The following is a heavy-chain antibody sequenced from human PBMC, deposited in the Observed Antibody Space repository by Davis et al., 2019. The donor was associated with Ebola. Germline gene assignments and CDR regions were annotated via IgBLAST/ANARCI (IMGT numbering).Heavy chain of an antibody. CDR2: IKQDGSEK. V-gene: IGHV3-7*01. CDR1: GFTFSSYW. J-gene: IGHJ6*02. D-gene: IGHD6-13*01. CDR3: ARESGSSSQGDYYYYGMDV. Sequence: PGGSLRLSCAASGFTFSSYWTSWVRQAPGKGLEWVANIKQDGSEKYYVDSVKGRFTISRDNAKNSLYLQMNSLRAEDTAVYYCARESGSSSQGDYYYYGMDVWGQGTTVTVSS.